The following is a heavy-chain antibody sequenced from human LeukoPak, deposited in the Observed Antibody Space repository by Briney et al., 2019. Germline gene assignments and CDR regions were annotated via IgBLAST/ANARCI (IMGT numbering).Heavy chain of an antibody. CDR1: GFTFSSYA. V-gene: IGHV3-23*01. J-gene: IGHJ4*02. Sequence: PGGSLRLSCAASGFTFSSYAMNWVRQAPGKGLEWVSAMSGSADSTYYADSVKGRFTTSRENFKNTLYLQMNRRRAEDTAVYYCAKGFGRNSLVGNDYWGQGTLVTVPS. CDR3: AKGFGRNSLVGNDY. D-gene: IGHD2-15*01. CDR2: MSGSADST.